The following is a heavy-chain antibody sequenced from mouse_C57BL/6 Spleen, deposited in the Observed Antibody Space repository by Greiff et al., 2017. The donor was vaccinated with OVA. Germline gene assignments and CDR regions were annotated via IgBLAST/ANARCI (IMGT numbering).Heavy chain of an antibody. J-gene: IGHJ4*01. CDR3: ARPMVTSDAMDY. D-gene: IGHD2-2*01. CDR2: INPSSGYT. Sequence: VQRVESGAELAKPGASVKLSCKASGYTFTSYWMHWVKQRPGQGLEWIGYINPSSGYTKYNQKFKDKATLTADKSPSTAYMQLSSLTYEDSAVYYCARPMVTSDAMDYWGQGTSVTVSS. V-gene: IGHV1-7*01. CDR1: GYTFTSYW.